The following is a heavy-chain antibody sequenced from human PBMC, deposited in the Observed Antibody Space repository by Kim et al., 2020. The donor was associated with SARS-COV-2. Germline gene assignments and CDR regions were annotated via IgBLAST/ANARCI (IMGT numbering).Heavy chain of an antibody. D-gene: IGHD3-10*01. CDR2: IYYSGST. Sequence: SETLSLTCTVSSGSISSSSYYWGWIRQPPGKGLEWIGSIYYSGSTSYNPSLKSRVTISVDTSKNQCSLKLSSVTAADTAMYYCARTRSVGYYFDYWGQGTLVTVSS. J-gene: IGHJ4*02. CDR3: ARTRSVGYYFDY. V-gene: IGHV4-39*01. CDR1: SGSISSSSYY.